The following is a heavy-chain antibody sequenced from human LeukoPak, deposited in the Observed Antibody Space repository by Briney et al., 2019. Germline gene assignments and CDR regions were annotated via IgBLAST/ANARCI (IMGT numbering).Heavy chain of an antibody. CDR2: ISYSGST. CDR3: VREGAVPGIDP. J-gene: IGHJ5*02. D-gene: IGHD3-16*01. CDR1: GGSISSYY. V-gene: IGHV4-59*12. Sequence: SETLSLSCTVSGGSISSYYWSWIRQPPGKGLEWIAAISYSGSTNYQSILQSRLTISRDTSNNEFSLRLTSVTAADTAVYYCVREGAVPGIDPWGQGTLVTVSS.